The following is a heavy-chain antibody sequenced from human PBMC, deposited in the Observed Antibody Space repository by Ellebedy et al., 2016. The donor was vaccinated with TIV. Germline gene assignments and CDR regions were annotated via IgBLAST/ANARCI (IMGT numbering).Heavy chain of an antibody. CDR1: GFKFVDYG. J-gene: IGHJ6*02. Sequence: GESLKISCAASGFKFVDYGMNWVRQAPGKGLEWVSGIRWNGDITGNADSVKGRFTISRDDAKNSLYLQMSSLRAEDTALYYCTRDFGSFGMYVWGQGTTVTVSS. D-gene: IGHD1-14*01. V-gene: IGHV3-20*04. CDR2: IRWNGDIT. CDR3: TRDFGSFGMYV.